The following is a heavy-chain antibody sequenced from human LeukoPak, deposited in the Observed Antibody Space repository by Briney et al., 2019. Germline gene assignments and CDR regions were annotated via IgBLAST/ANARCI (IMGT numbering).Heavy chain of an antibody. V-gene: IGHV3-30-3*01. CDR2: ISYDGSNK. Sequence: HPGGSLRLSCAASGFTFSSYAMHCVRQAPGKGLEWVAVISYDGSNKYYADSVKGRFTISRDNSKNTLYLQMNSLRAEDTAVYYCARDVLVRGVIPNDWGQGTLVTVSS. CDR1: GFTFSSYA. D-gene: IGHD3-10*01. J-gene: IGHJ4*02. CDR3: ARDVLVRGVIPND.